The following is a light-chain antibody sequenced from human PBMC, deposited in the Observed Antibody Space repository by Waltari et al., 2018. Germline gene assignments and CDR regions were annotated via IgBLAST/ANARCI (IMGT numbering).Light chain of an antibody. J-gene: IGKJ4*01. Sequence: EIVLTQSPATLSLSPGERATLSRRASQSVSSYLAWYQQKPGQAPRLLIYDASNRATGLPARFSGRGSGTDVAFTISSLEAEDFAVYYCQQRSNWPRGLTFGGGTKVEIK. V-gene: IGKV3-11*01. CDR2: DAS. CDR1: QSVSSY. CDR3: QQRSNWPRGLT.